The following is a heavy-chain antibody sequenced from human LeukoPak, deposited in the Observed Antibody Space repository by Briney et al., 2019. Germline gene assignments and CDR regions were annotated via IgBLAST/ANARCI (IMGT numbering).Heavy chain of an antibody. CDR1: GGSISSYY. Sequence: SEILSLTCTVSGGSISSYYWSWIRQPPGKGLEWIGYIYYSGSTNYNPSLKSRVTISVDTSKNQFSLKLSSVTAADTAVYYCARYSGSSWAFDYWGQGTLVTFSS. D-gene: IGHD1-26*01. V-gene: IGHV4-59*08. CDR2: IYYSGST. CDR3: ARYSGSSWAFDY. J-gene: IGHJ4*02.